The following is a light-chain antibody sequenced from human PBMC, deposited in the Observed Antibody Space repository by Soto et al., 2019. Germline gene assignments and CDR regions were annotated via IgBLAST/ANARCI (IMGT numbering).Light chain of an antibody. V-gene: IGLV2-14*03. J-gene: IGLJ2*01. Sequence: QSALTQPASVSGSPGQSITISCTGTSSDIGAYNFVSWYQQHPGKAPKLMLYDVNIRPSGVSNRFSGSKSGNTASLTISGLQAEDEADYYWTSSTTSTTMIFGGGTKLTVL. CDR2: DVN. CDR3: TSSTTSTTMI. CDR1: SSDIGAYNF.